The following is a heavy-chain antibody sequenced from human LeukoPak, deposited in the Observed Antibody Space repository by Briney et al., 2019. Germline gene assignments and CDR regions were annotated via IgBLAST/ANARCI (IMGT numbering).Heavy chain of an antibody. Sequence: GGSLRLSCAASGFTFSSHGMNWVCQAPGKGLERVSGISPNGVITYYADSVKGRFTISRDNSKGTVYLQMNSLRAEDTAVYYCAKLPSQTGTTDGNYYYYMDVWGKGTTVTVSS. CDR1: GFTFSSHG. CDR2: ISPNGVIT. V-gene: IGHV3-23*01. D-gene: IGHD1-1*01. J-gene: IGHJ6*03. CDR3: AKLPSQTGTTDGNYYYYMDV.